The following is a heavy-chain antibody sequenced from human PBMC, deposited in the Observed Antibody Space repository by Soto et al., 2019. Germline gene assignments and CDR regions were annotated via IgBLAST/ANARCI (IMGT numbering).Heavy chain of an antibody. CDR2: IGGSGDST. D-gene: IGHD6-19*01. V-gene: IGHV3-23*01. Sequence: TGGSLRLSCAASGFTFSSYAMTWVRQAPGKGLEWVSAIGGSGDSTNYADSVKGRFTISRDNSENTLYLQMNSLRADDTAVYYCAKDLVYSSGSLWSYYFYMDVWGKGTTVTVSS. CDR3: AKDLVYSSGSLWSYYFYMDV. CDR1: GFTFSSYA. J-gene: IGHJ6*03.